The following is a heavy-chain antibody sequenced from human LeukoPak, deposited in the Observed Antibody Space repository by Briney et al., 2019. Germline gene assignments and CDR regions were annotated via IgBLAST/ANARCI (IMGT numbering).Heavy chain of an antibody. CDR1: GFTFSNAW. CDR2: IKSKTDGGTT. CDR3: TARGDTYYYDSSGYHESYFDY. Sequence: GGSLRLSCAASGFTFSNAWMSWVRQAPGKGLEWVGRIKSKTDGGTTDYAAPVKGRFTISRDDSKNTLYLQMNSLKTEDKAVYYCTARGDTYYYDSSGYHESYFDYWGQGTLVTVSS. V-gene: IGHV3-15*01. D-gene: IGHD3-22*01. J-gene: IGHJ4*02.